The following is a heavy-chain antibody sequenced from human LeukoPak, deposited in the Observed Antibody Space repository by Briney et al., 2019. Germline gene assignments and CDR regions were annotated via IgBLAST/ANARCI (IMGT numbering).Heavy chain of an antibody. D-gene: IGHD3-9*01. J-gene: IGHJ4*02. V-gene: IGHV1-24*01. Sequence: ASVKVSCKGSGNTLTALSMHWVRQAPGKGLEWMGGFDPEDGETIYAQKFQGRVTMTEDTSTDTAYMELSSLRSEDTAVYYCATVGGLDILTGYPRDYWGQGTLVTVSS. CDR2: FDPEDGET. CDR3: ATVGGLDILTGYPRDY. CDR1: GNTLTALS.